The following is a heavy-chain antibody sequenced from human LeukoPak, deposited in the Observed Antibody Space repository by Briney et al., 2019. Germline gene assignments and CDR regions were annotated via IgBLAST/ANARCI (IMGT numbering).Heavy chain of an antibody. CDR2: IAHHGNNK. V-gene: IGHV3-30*02. CDR3: AKDGSWSCTD. CDR1: VFTFSSSA. D-gene: IGHD2-8*02. Sequence: GGSLRLSRGASVFTFSSSAMHWVRQGPGKGLEWVAYIAHHGNNKYYADSVKGRFTISRDNSKGSLYLQMNSLRADDTAVYYCAKDGSWSCTDWGQGTLVRVSS. J-gene: IGHJ4*02.